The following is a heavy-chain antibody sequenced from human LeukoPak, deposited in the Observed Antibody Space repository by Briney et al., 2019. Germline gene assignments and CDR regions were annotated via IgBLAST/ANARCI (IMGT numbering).Heavy chain of an antibody. CDR1: GFIFQNYA. Sequence: GGSLRLSCAASGFIFQNYAMSWVRQAPGKGLEWTSSISGSGPSTEYADSVKGRFTISRDRAKNTLYLQMSNLKVEDTAVYYCARLPTFYFDSSHYHYDFWGQGTLVTVSS. CDR2: ISGSGPST. CDR3: ARLPTFYFDSSHYHYDF. J-gene: IGHJ4*02. V-gene: IGHV3-23*01. D-gene: IGHD3-22*01.